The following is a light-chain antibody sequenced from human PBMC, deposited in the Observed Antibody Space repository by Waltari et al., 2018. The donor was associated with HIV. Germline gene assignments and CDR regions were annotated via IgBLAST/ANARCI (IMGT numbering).Light chain of an antibody. CDR1: QTITNNY. CDR3: QQYGDPPWT. Sequence: EIVLTQSPGTLSLSPRKRATLSCRASQTITNNYLAWYQQTPGQAPRLLISGALTRATGIPARFSVNAAGTDFTLTISRLEPEDVAVYFCQQYGDPPWTFGQGTKVEIK. V-gene: IGKV3-20*01. CDR2: GAL. J-gene: IGKJ1*01.